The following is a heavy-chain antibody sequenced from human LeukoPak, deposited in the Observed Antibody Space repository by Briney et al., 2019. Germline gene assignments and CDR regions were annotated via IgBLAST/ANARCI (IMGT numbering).Heavy chain of an antibody. CDR1: GYTFTGYY. CDR3: AREIRKGQWPVFALNY. CDR2: INPNNGGT. J-gene: IGHJ4*02. D-gene: IGHD6-19*01. Sequence: ASVKVSCKASGYTFTGYYMHWVRQAPEQGLEWMGWINPNNGGTNYAQKFQGRVTVTRDTSISTAYMELSRLRSDDTAVYYCAREIRKGQWPVFALNYWGQGTLVTVSS. V-gene: IGHV1-2*02.